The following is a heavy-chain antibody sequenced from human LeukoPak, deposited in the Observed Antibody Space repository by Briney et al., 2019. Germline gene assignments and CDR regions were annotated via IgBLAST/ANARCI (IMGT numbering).Heavy chain of an antibody. V-gene: IGHV4-59*12. D-gene: IGHD6-6*01. CDR3: ARKMGSSGYYFDY. Sequence: PSETLSLTCTVSGGSISSYYWSWIRQPPGKGLEWIGYIYNSGSTNYNPSLKSRVTISVDTSKNQFSLKLSSVTAADTAVYYCARKMGSSGYYFDYWGQGTLVTVSS. J-gene: IGHJ4*02. CDR1: GGSISSYY. CDR2: IYNSGST.